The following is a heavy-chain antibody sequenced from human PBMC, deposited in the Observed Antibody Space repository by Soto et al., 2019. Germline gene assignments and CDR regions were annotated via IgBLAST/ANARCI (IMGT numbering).Heavy chain of an antibody. V-gene: IGHV3-33*01. CDR1: GFSLGSNG. CDR2: IGFDGKNE. J-gene: IGHJ4*02. D-gene: IGHD6-13*01. Sequence: QVQLVESGGGVVQPGRSLRLSCDVSGFSLGSNGMHWVRQAPGNGLEWVAVIGFDGKNENYGDSVKGRFTVSRDNSRNTLYLQMTSLRVEDTAVYFCAREIGYSSTWPAYWCQGTLVTVSS. CDR3: AREIGYSSTWPAY.